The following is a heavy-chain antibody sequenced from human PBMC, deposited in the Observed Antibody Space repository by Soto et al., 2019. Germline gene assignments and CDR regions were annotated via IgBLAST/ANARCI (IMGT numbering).Heavy chain of an antibody. Sequence: EVQLVESGGGLVKPGGSLRLSCAASGFSFSAYTMSWVRQAPGKGLEWVSSISRSSSYIYYSDSMKGRFTISRDNAKNSLFLHMNGARVEDTGVYYSARSSHGILRFLGWSFDPWGKETLVTFPS. V-gene: IGHV3-21*01. D-gene: IGHD3-3*01. CDR3: ARSSHGILRFLGWSFDP. J-gene: IGHJ5*02. CDR1: GFSFSAYT. CDR2: ISRSSSYI.